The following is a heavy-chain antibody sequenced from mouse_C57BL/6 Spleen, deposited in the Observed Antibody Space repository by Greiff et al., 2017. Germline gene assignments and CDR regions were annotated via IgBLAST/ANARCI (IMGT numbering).Heavy chain of an antibody. J-gene: IGHJ2*01. CDR1: GYTFTSYW. CDR2: IYPGSGST. CDR3: ARGLGTPYYFDY. V-gene: IGHV1-55*01. D-gene: IGHD4-1*01. Sequence: QVQLQQPGAELVKPGASVKMSCKASGYTFTSYWITWVKQRPGQGLEWIGDIYPGSGSTNYNEKFKSKATLTVDTSSSTAYMQLSSLTSEDSAVYYCARGLGTPYYFDYWGQGTTLTVSS.